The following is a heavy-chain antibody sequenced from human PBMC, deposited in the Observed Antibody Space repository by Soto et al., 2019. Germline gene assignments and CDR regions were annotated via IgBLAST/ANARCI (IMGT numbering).Heavy chain of an antibody. CDR2: ISTTSGNT. CDR1: GYTFSSYS. J-gene: IGHJ4*02. CDR3: ARDNGYYAF. D-gene: IGHD2-8*01. V-gene: IGHV1-18*01. Sequence: AASVKVSCKSSGYTFSSYSINWVRQAPGQGLEWMAWISTTSGNTHYAERVQGRVTVTLDKSARTAFMEMWGLTSDDTAVYFCARDNGYYAFWGQGTLVTVSS.